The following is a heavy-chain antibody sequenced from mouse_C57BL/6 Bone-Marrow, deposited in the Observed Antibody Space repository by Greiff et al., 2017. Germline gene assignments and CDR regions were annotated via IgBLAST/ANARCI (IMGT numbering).Heavy chain of an antibody. CDR3: ARRGWLGYAMDY. CDR1: GYTFTDYN. V-gene: IGHV1-18*01. Sequence: SGPELVKPGASVKIPCKASGYTFTDYNMDWVKQSHGKSLEWIGDINPNNGGTIYNQKFKGKATLTVDKSSSTAYMELRSLTSEDTAVYYCARRGWLGYAMDYWGQGTSVTVSS. J-gene: IGHJ4*01. D-gene: IGHD2-3*01. CDR2: INPNNGGT.